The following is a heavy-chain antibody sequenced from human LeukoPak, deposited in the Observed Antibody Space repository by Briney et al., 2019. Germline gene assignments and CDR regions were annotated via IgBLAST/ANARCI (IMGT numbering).Heavy chain of an antibody. J-gene: IGHJ1*01. CDR1: DFTVSRNY. V-gene: IGHV3-53*01. D-gene: IGHD1-26*01. CDR2: IYSGGTT. CDR3: ATSIVGLTYDEHFQH. Sequence: GGSLRLSCAASDFTVSRNYMSWVRQAPGKGLEWVSVIYSGGTTKYADSVKGRFTISRDNSKNTLYLQMNSLRAEDTAVYYCATSIVGLTYDEHFQHWGQGTLVTVSS.